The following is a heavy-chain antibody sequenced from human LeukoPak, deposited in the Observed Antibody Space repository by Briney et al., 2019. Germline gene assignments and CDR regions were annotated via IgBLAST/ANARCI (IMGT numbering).Heavy chain of an antibody. D-gene: IGHD6-19*01. CDR2: INEGGGLT. V-gene: IGHV3-7*01. CDR1: GSTFSASW. CDR3: ARVGRNGWDFDH. J-gene: IGHJ4*02. Sequence: PGGSLRLSCAASGSTFSASWMTWVRQAPGKGLEWVTIINEGGGLTFYVDSVKGRFSISRDNSKNSLSLQMSTLRVEDTAMYYCARVGRNGWDFDHWGQGTLVTVPS.